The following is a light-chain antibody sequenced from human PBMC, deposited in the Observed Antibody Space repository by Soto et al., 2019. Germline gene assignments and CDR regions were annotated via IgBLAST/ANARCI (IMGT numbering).Light chain of an antibody. CDR3: QHYNNWPPWT. CDR1: QSVSSN. CDR2: AAS. Sequence: EIVMTQSPATLSVSPGERATLSCRASQSVSSNLAWYQQKPGQAPRLLIYAASTRATGIPARFSGSGSGTEFTLTISSLQSEDFAVYYCQHYNNWPPWTFGQGPKV. V-gene: IGKV3-15*01. J-gene: IGKJ1*01.